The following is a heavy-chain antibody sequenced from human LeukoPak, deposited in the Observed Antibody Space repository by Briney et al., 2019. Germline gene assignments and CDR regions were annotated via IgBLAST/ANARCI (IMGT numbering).Heavy chain of an antibody. V-gene: IGHV3-21*05. CDR3: ARDNEYGVDY. Sequence: GGSLRLSCAASGFTYSSYSLNWVRQVPGKGLDGVSYISSSSSYRYYAASVKSRCNISRDNAKNSLYLQMDSLRAEDTAVYYCARDNEYGVDYWGQGTLVTVSS. J-gene: IGHJ4*02. CDR2: ISSSSSYR. D-gene: IGHD4-17*01. CDR1: GFTYSSYS.